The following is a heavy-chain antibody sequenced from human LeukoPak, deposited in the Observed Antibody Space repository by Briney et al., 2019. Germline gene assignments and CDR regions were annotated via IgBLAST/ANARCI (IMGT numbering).Heavy chain of an antibody. D-gene: IGHD3-22*01. J-gene: IGHJ3*02. CDR3: ARDRDSSGYYDAFDI. CDR2: ISSSGRYK. CDR1: GFTFSNYS. V-gene: IGHV3-21*01. Sequence: PGGSLRLSCAASGFTFSNYSMNWVRQAPGKGLEWVSSISSSGRYKYYADSVQGRFTITRDNAKNSLSLQMNSLRAEDTAVFYCARDRDSSGYYDAFDIWGQGTMVTVSS.